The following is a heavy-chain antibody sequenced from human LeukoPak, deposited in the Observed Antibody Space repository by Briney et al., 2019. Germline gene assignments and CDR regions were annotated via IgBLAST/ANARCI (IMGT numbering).Heavy chain of an antibody. V-gene: IGHV4-39*01. CDR1: GGSITSGSYY. Sequence: SETLSLTCAVYGGSITSGSYYWAWIRQPPGKGLEWIGSIYSGGSTYYHPSLKSRVTISVDTSQKQFSLTLPSVTAADTAVYYCARRNYGGTLDYWGQGTLVTVSS. J-gene: IGHJ4*02. CDR2: IYSGGST. CDR3: ARRNYGGTLDY. D-gene: IGHD4-23*01.